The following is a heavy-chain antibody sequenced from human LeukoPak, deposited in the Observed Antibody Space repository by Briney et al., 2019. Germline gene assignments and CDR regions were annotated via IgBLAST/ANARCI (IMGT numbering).Heavy chain of an antibody. CDR2: ISSSSSYI. CDR3: ARDGPQYYDFWSGYPDY. Sequence: PGGSLRLSCAASGFTFSSYAMSWVRQAPGKGLEWVSSISSSSSYIYYADSVKGRFTISRDNAKNSLYLQMNSLRAEDTAVYYCARDGPQYYDFWSGYPDYWGQGTLVTVSS. V-gene: IGHV3-21*01. CDR1: GFTFSSYA. D-gene: IGHD3-3*01. J-gene: IGHJ4*02.